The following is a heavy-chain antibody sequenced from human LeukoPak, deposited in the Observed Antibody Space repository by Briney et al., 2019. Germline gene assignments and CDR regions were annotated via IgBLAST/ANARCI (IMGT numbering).Heavy chain of an antibody. CDR3: ARDRGSSGWYEFDY. D-gene: IGHD6-19*01. Sequence: PGGSLRLSCAASGFIFSTYGMHWVRQAPGKGLEWVAFIRYDGSDKYYADSVKGRFTISRDNSKNTLYLQMNSLRAEDTAVYYCARDRGSSGWYEFDYWGQGTLVTVSS. CDR1: GFIFSTYG. V-gene: IGHV3-30*02. CDR2: IRYDGSDK. J-gene: IGHJ4*02.